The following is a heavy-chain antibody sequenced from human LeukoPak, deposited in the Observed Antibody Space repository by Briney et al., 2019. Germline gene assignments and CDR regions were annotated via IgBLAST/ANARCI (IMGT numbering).Heavy chain of an antibody. D-gene: IGHD3-3*01. J-gene: IGHJ6*03. CDR1: GGTFSSYA. V-gene: IGHV1-69*05. CDR2: IIPIFGTA. CDR3: ARVAPRADFWSGPGYYYYMDV. Sequence: SVKVSCKASGGTFSSYAISWVRQAPGQGLEWMGGIIPIFGTANYAQKFQGRVAITTDESTSTAYMELSSLRSEDTAVYYCARVAPRADFWSGPGYYYYMDVWGKGTTVTVSS.